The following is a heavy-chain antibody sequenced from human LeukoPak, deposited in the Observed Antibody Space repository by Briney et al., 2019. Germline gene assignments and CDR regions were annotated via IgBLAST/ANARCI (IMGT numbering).Heavy chain of an antibody. V-gene: IGHV4-59*01. D-gene: IGHD2-15*01. CDR3: ARDTGYCSGGSCLDAFDI. J-gene: IGHJ3*02. Sequence: SETLSLTCTVSGDSINSWYWSWIRQPPGKGLEWIGYIYYSGTTNYNPSLKSRVSVSLDTSKNQFSLKLSSVTAADTAVYYCARDTGYCSGGSCLDAFDIWGQGTMVTVSS. CDR2: IYYSGTT. CDR1: GDSINSWY.